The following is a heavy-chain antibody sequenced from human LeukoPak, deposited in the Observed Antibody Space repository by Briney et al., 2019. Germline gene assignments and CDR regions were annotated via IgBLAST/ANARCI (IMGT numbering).Heavy chain of an antibody. J-gene: IGHJ4*02. Sequence: SETLSLTCTVSGGSISSGSYYWSWIRQPAGKGLEWIGRIYTSGSTNYNPSLKSRVTISVDTSKNQFSLKLSSVTAADTAVYYCAREMTTVMIDYWGQGTLVTVSS. CDR1: GGSISSGSYY. CDR3: AREMTTVMIDY. V-gene: IGHV4-61*02. CDR2: IYTSGST. D-gene: IGHD4-17*01.